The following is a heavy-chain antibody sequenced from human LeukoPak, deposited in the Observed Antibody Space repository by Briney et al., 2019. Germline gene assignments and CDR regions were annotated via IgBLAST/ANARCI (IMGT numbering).Heavy chain of an antibody. CDR2: IDSDGGT. CDR1: GFTFRNYW. D-gene: IGHD5-18*01. Sequence: GGSLRLSCAASGFTFRNYWMHWVRQAPGKGLAWVSRIDSDGGTSYADSVKGRFIISRDDAKNTLYLQMNSLGAEDTAVYYCARDAVDTANAVWGQGTTVTVSS. J-gene: IGHJ6*02. CDR3: ARDAVDTANAV. V-gene: IGHV3-74*01.